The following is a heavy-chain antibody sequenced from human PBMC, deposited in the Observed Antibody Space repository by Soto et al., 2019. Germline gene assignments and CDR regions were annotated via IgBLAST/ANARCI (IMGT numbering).Heavy chain of an antibody. J-gene: IGHJ4*02. CDR1: GTSISSYY. D-gene: IGHD2-8*01. CDR2: IHYSGTT. V-gene: IGHV4-59*01. Sequence: SETLSLTCTVSGTSISSYYWSWIRQPPGKGLEWIANIHYSGTTNYNPSLASRVTLSVDTSQNQFSLKMTSVTAADRAMYFCARYNSYAIDYWGRGTLVTVSS. CDR3: ARYNSYAIDY.